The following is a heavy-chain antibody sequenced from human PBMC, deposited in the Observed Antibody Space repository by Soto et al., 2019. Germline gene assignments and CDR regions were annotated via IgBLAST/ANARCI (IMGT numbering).Heavy chain of an antibody. D-gene: IGHD3-3*01. CDR3: ARDGTNYDFWSGYYSTYNWFDP. CDR1: GFTFSSYW. Sequence: GGSLRLSCAASGFTFSSYWMSWVRQAPGKGLEWVANIKQDGSEKYYVDSVKGRFTISRDNAKNSLYLQMNSLRAEDTAVYYCARDGTNYDFWSGYYSTYNWFDPWGQGTLVTVSS. CDR2: IKQDGSEK. J-gene: IGHJ5*02. V-gene: IGHV3-7*01.